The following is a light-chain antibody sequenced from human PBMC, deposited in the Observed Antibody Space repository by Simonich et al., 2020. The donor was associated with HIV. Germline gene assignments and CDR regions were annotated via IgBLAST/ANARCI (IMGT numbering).Light chain of an antibody. Sequence: QSALTQPASVSGSPGQSITISCTGTSSDVGGYNYVSWYQQHPGKAPKLIIYDVIRRPSGVSNRFSGSKSGNTASLTISGLLAEDEADYYCSSCTSNNTYVIFGGGTKVTVL. CDR2: DVI. V-gene: IGLV2-14*03. J-gene: IGLJ2*01. CDR1: SSDVGGYNY. CDR3: SSCTSNNTYVI.